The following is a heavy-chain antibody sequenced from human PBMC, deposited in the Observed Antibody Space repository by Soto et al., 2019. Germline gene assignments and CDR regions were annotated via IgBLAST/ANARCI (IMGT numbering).Heavy chain of an antibody. V-gene: IGHV6-1*01. CDR1: GDSVSSNGAC. CDR2: IYYRSKWFH. J-gene: IGHJ6*02. D-gene: IGHD2-15*01. Sequence: SQTLSLTCVISGDSVSSNGACWNWIRQSPSRGLQWLGRIYYRSKWFHDYAASVESRMAINPDTYRNQFSLQLNYVTPEDTAVYYCARVHCSAGTCLDGLDFWGQGATGTGSS. CDR3: ARVHCSAGTCLDGLDF.